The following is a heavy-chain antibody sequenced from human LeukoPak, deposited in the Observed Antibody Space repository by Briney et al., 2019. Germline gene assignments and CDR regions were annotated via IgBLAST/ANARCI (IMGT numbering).Heavy chain of an antibody. D-gene: IGHD6-19*01. V-gene: IGHV4-39*07. J-gene: IGHJ5*02. CDR3: ARADSSGWYFSVWFDP. CDR1: GGSMNSLTLY. Sequence: PSETLSLTCTVSGGSMNSLTLYWAWIRQPPGKGLEWLGSIYYDGTAFHNPSLKSRLTSSIDTSRNQFSLNLASVTAADTAVYYCARADSSGWYFSVWFDPWGQGTLVTVSS. CDR2: IYYDGTA.